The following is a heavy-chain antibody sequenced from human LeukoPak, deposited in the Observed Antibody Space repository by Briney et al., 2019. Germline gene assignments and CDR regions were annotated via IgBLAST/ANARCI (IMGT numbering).Heavy chain of an antibody. CDR1: GDSFGGYY. D-gene: IGHD3-10*01. CDR3: ARQAYYSPSGSWTGFDF. CDR2: IHTSGGT. V-gene: IGHV4-4*09. Sequence: ASETLSLTCTVSGDSFGGYYWTWIRQPPGKGLEWIGYIHTSGGTNYNPSLKSRVTISVDTSKNQFSLKLTSVTAADTAVYFCARQAYYSPSGSWTGFDFWGQGTLASVSS. J-gene: IGHJ4*02.